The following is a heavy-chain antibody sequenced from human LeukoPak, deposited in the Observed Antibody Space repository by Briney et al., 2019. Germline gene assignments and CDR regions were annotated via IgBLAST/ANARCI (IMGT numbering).Heavy chain of an antibody. J-gene: IGHJ6*02. CDR2: IHPSDSYV. V-gene: IGHV5-10-1*01. CDR3: ARHKEGYCTGGDCYSDFYDYGLDV. Sequence: RGESLKISCKTSGYTFTNFYISWLRQMPGKGLEWMGRIHPSDSYVNYGPSFQGHVTISSDTSITTAYLHWSNLKAPDTAIYYCARHKEGYCTGGDCYSDFYDYGLDVWGQGTTVAVS. CDR1: GYTFTNFY. D-gene: IGHD2-15*01.